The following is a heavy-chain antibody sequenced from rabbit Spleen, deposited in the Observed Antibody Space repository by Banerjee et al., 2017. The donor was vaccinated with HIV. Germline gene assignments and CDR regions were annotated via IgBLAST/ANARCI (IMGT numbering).Heavy chain of an antibody. CDR1: GVSFSNYNF. CDR3: ARDTSSSFSSYGMDL. J-gene: IGHJ6*01. CDR2: IDSGSSGFT. Sequence: QEQLVESGGGLVQPEGSLTLTCTASGVSFSNYNFMCWVRQAPGKGLEWIACIDSGSSGFTYFATWAKGRFTISKTSSTTVTLQMTRLTAADTATYFCARDTSSSFSSYGMDLWGQGTLVTVS. D-gene: IGHD1-1*01. V-gene: IGHV1S45*01.